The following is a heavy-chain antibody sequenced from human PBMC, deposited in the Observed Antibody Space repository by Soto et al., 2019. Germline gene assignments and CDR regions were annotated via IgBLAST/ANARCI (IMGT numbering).Heavy chain of an antibody. CDR3: AKDREYDFWSGQYYFDY. V-gene: IGHV3-23*01. D-gene: IGHD3-3*01. J-gene: IGHJ4*02. CDR1: GFTFSSYA. Sequence: HPGGSLRLSCAASGFTFSSYAMSWVRQAPGKGLEWVSAISGSGGSTYYADSVKGRFTISRDNSKNTLYLQMNSLRAEDTAVYYCAKDREYDFWSGQYYFDYWGQGTLVTVSS. CDR2: ISGSGGST.